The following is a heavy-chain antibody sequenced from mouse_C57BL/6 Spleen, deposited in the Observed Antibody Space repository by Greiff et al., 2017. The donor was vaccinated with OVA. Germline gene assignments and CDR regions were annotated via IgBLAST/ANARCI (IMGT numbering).Heavy chain of an antibody. V-gene: IGHV2-6*01. CDR2: IWGVGST. CDR1: GFSLTSYG. J-gene: IGHJ3*01. D-gene: IGHD2-4*01. CDR3: ASADDYAWFAY. Sequence: VKLMESGPGLVAPSQSLSITCTVSGFSLTSYGVDWVRQSPGKGLEWLGVIWGVGSTNYNSALKSRLSISKDNSKSQVCLKMTSLQTDDTAMYYCASADDYAWFAYWGQGTLVTVSA.